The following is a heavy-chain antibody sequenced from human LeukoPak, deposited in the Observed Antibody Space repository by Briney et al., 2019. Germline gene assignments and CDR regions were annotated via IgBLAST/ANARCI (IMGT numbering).Heavy chain of an antibody. CDR2: ISESGGGT. Sequence: GGSLRLSCVVSGITVSNYGMSWVRQAPGKGLEWVSGISESGGGTNYADSVKGRFFISRDNAKNMVFLHMNSLRAEEMAVYFCARRGVVIRGVILIGFQKEAYYFDYWGQGVLVTVSS. CDR3: ARRGVVIRGVILIGFQKEAYYFDY. D-gene: IGHD3-10*01. J-gene: IGHJ4*02. CDR1: GITVSNYG. V-gene: IGHV3-23*01.